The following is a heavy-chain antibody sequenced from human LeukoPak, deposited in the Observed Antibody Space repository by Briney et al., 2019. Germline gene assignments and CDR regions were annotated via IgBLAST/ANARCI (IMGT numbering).Heavy chain of an antibody. CDR3: AKARREGWLQLTAHDAFDI. V-gene: IGHV1-46*01. CDR2: INPSGGST. J-gene: IGHJ3*02. D-gene: IGHD5-24*01. CDR1: GYTFTSYY. Sequence: ASVKVSCKASGYTFTSYYMHWVRQAPGQGLEWMGIINPSGGSTSYAQKFQGRVTMTRDTSTSTVYMELSSLRSEDTAVYYCAKARREGWLQLTAHDAFDIWGQGTMVTVSS.